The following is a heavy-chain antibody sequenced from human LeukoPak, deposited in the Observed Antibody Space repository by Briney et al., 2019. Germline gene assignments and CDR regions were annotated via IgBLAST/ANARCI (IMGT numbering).Heavy chain of an antibody. J-gene: IGHJ3*02. D-gene: IGHD3-10*01. CDR3: AKDGSSGSYPDAFDI. CDR1: GFTFDDYA. CDR2: ISWNSGSI. V-gene: IGHV3-9*01. Sequence: GRSLRLSCAASGFTFDDYAMHWVRQAPGKGLEWVSGISWNSGSIGYADSVKGRFTISRDNAKNSLYLQMNSLRAEDTALYYCAKDGSSGSYPDAFDIWGQGTMVTVSS.